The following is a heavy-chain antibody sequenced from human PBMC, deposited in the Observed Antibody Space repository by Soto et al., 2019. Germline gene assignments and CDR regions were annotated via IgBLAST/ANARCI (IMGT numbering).Heavy chain of an antibody. CDR2: IRDSGDNI. J-gene: IGHJ4*02. Sequence: GGSLRLSCAASGFTFSSYAMSWVGQAPGKGLEWVSIIRDSGDNIYYADSVKGRFTISRDNAKNSLYLQLISLRAEDTAVYYCARTIHNYIWGSYRYTVEFHFDYWGQGTLVTVSS. CDR3: ARTIHNYIWGSYRYTVEFHFDY. V-gene: IGHV3-23*01. D-gene: IGHD3-16*02. CDR1: GFTFSSYA.